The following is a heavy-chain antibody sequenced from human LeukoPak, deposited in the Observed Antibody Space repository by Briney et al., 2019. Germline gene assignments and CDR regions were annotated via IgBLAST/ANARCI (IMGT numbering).Heavy chain of an antibody. D-gene: IGHD3-3*01. Sequence: SETLSLTCTVSGYSISSGHYWGWIRQPPGKGLEWIGSMYHSGSTYYNPPLKSRVTISEDTSKNQFSLKLRSVTAADTAVYYCARIVYDFWSGYYSGNFDYWGQGTLVTVSS. J-gene: IGHJ4*02. V-gene: IGHV4-38-2*02. CDR1: GYSISSGHY. CDR2: MYHSGST. CDR3: ARIVYDFWSGYYSGNFDY.